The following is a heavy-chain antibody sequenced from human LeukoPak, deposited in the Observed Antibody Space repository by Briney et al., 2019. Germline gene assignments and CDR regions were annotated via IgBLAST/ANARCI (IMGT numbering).Heavy chain of an antibody. V-gene: IGHV3-48*01. CDR3: ARDYGYAFDT. D-gene: IGHD3-16*01. CDR1: GFTFSGYT. CDR2: ISRTSDIV. Sequence: GGSLRLSCAASGFTFSGYTLNWVRQAPGKGLEWVSYISRTSDIVSYADSVRGRFTISRDNAKNSLCLQMSSLRAEDTAVYYCARDYGYAFDTWGQGTMVTVSS. J-gene: IGHJ3*02.